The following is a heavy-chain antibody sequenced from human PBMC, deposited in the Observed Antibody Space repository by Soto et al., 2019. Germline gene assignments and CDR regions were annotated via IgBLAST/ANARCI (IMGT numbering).Heavy chain of an antibody. V-gene: IGHV1-69*12. D-gene: IGHD1-26*01. CDR2: IIPIFPTP. J-gene: IGHJ6*01. CDR1: GGTFGNSA. Sequence: QVQLVQSGAEVKKPGSSVTVSCKASGGTFGNSAISWVRQAPGQGLEWMGGIIPIFPTPDYAQKFQGRVTITADEATSTACVSLASLLSEDTAVYYCARDIGRRQLGGNYYCAVDVWCQGTTVSGSS. CDR3: ARDIGRRQLGGNYYCAVDV.